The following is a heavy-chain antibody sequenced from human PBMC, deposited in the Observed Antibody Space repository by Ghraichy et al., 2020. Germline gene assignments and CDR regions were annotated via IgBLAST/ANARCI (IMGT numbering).Heavy chain of an antibody. J-gene: IGHJ5*02. Sequence: SVKVSCKASGYTFTSYGISWVRQAPGQGLEWMGWISAYNGNTNYAQKLQGRVTMTTDTSTSTAYMELRSLRSDDTAVYYCARVMRYYDILTGYYTTNWFDPWGQGTLVTVSS. CDR2: ISAYNGNT. D-gene: IGHD3-9*01. CDR1: GYTFTSYG. V-gene: IGHV1-18*01. CDR3: ARVMRYYDILTGYYTTNWFDP.